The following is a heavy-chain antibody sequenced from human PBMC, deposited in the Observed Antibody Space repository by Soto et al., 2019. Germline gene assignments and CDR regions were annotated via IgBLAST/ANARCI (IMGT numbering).Heavy chain of an antibody. CDR2: IIPILGVT. V-gene: IGHV1-69*04. D-gene: IGHD1-1*01. Sequence: SVKVSCKASGGTFSSYTISWVRQAPGQGLEWMGRIIPILGVTNYAQKFQGRVTITADKSTSTAYMELSSLRFEDTAVYYCAREKTTGTPFDYWGQGTLVTVSS. CDR1: GGTFSSYT. CDR3: AREKTTGTPFDY. J-gene: IGHJ4*02.